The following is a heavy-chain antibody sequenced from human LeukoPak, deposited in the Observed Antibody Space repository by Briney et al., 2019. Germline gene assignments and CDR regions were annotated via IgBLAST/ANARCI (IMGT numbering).Heavy chain of an antibody. CDR1: GFTFYDYA. CDR3: ARDREEYCSGGSCQAFDI. Sequence: PGGSLRLSCAASGFTFYDYAMHWVRHPPGKGREWVSGVSWNSGTIVYADSVKGRFTISRDNAKNSLYLQMNSLRAEDTAVYYCARDREEYCSGGSCQAFDIWGQGTMVTVSS. CDR2: VSWNSGTI. V-gene: IGHV3-9*01. J-gene: IGHJ3*02. D-gene: IGHD2-15*01.